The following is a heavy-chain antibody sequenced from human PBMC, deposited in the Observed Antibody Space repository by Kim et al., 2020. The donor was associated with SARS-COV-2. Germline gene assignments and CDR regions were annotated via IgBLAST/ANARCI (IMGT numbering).Heavy chain of an antibody. CDR1: GGSFSGYY. V-gene: IGHV4-34*01. CDR2: INHSGST. D-gene: IGHD6-13*01. CDR3: ARTAAGLPFDY. J-gene: IGHJ4*02. Sequence: SETLSLTCAVYGGSFSGYYWSWIRQPPGKGLEWIGEINHSGSTNYNPSLKSRVTISVDTSKNQFSLKLSSVTAADTAVYYCARTAAGLPFDYWGQGTLVT.